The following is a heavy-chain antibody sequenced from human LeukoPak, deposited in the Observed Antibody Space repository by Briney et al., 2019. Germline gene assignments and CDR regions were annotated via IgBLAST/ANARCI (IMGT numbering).Heavy chain of an antibody. CDR2: IYYSGST. J-gene: IGHJ6*02. CDR1: GLTFSSYA. CDR3: ARHSSSSWYSDYYYGMDV. Sequence: GSLRLSCAASGLTFSSYAMNWIRQPPGKGLEWMGYIYYSGSTNYNPSLKSRVTMSVDTSKSQFSLKLSSVTAADTAVYYCARHSSSSWYSDYYYGMDVWGQGTTVTVSS. V-gene: IGHV4-59*08. D-gene: IGHD6-13*01.